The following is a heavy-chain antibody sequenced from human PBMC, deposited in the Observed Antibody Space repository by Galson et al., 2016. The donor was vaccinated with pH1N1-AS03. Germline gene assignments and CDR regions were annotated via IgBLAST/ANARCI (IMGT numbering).Heavy chain of an antibody. CDR3: ARSTHVNEGLDF. V-gene: IGHV2-5*02. CDR1: GFSLSTGGVH. D-gene: IGHD2-8*01. Sequence: LVKPTQTLTLTCGFSGFSLSTGGVHVAWIRQPPGKALEWLALIFWDGETRYRPSLTSRLTITKDTSKNEVVLTMTNIDPVDTATYYCARSTHVNEGLDFWGQGTLVTVSS. J-gene: IGHJ4*02. CDR2: IFWDGET.